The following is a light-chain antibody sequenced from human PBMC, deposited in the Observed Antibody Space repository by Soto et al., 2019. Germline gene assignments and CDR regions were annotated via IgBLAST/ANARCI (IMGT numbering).Light chain of an antibody. Sequence: QSALTQPASVSGSPGQPITISCTGTSSDVGAYNYVSWYQLHPGKAPKLMIYEVNNRPSGVSHRFSGSKSGNTASLTFSGLQPEDDADYYCSSDASSGAVVFGGGTKLTVL. CDR1: SSDVGAYNY. CDR3: SSDASSGAVV. J-gene: IGLJ3*02. V-gene: IGLV2-14*01. CDR2: EVN.